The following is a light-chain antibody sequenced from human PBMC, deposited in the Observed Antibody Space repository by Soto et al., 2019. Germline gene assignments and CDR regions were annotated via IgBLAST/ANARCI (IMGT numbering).Light chain of an antibody. V-gene: IGKV1-5*03. J-gene: IGKJ1*01. Sequence: DIQMTQSPSTLSGSVGERVTITCRASQTISSCLAWYQQKPGKAPKLLIYKASTLESGVPTRFSGSGSGAEFTLTINSLQPDDFAIYYCQPYNSYSETFGQGTKVELK. CDR2: KAS. CDR3: QPYNSYSET. CDR1: QTISSC.